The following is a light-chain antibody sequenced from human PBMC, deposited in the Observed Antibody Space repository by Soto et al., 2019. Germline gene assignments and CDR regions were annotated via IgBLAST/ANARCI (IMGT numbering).Light chain of an antibody. CDR2: DVS. CDR1: SSDVGGYNY. V-gene: IGLV2-14*01. J-gene: IGLJ2*01. Sequence: QSVLTQPASVSGSPGQSITISCTGTSSDVGGYNYVSWYQQHPGKAPKLMIYDVSNRPSGVSNRFSGSKSGNTASLTISGLQAEDEADYYCSSYTSSSPVSGGGTKLTVL. CDR3: SSYTSSSPV.